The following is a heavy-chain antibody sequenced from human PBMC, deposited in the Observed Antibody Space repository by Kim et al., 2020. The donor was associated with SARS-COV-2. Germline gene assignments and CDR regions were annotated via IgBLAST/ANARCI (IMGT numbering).Heavy chain of an antibody. CDR1: GGSVSSGSYY. Sequence: SETLSLTCTVSGGSVSSGSYYWSWIRQPPGKGLEWIGYIYYSGSTNYNPSLKSRVTISVDTSKNQFSLKLSSVTAADTAVYYCARYPPVTVTPSTDYYGMDVWGQGTTVTVSS. V-gene: IGHV4-61*01. J-gene: IGHJ6*02. CDR3: ARYPPVTVTPSTDYYGMDV. D-gene: IGHD4-4*01. CDR2: IYYSGST.